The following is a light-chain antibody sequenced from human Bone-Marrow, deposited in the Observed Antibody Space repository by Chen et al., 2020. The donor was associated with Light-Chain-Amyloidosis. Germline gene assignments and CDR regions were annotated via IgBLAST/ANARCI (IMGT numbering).Light chain of an antibody. CDR1: SSDVGGDNH. CDR3: SSYTITNTLV. V-gene: IGLV2-14*01. CDR2: EVT. Sequence: QPARTHPAPVPGSPGQSITISCTGTSSDVGGDNHVSWYQQHPDKAPKLMIYEVTNRPSWVPDRFSGSKSDNTASLTISGLQTEDEADYFCSSYTITNTLVFGSGTRVTVL. J-gene: IGLJ1*01.